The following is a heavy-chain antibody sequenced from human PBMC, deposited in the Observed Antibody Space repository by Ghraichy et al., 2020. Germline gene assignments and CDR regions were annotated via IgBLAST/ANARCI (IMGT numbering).Heavy chain of an antibody. CDR3: AKQSTMVEGRFGP. D-gene: IGHD3-10*01. Sequence: GSLRLSCAASGFTFSSYAMSWVRQAPGKGLEWVSTISGSGDTTYYADSVKGRFTISRDNSKNTLYLQMNSLRAEDTAVFYCAKQSTMVEGRFGPWGQGTRVTVSS. CDR2: ISGSGDTT. CDR1: GFTFSSYA. V-gene: IGHV3-23*01. J-gene: IGHJ5*02.